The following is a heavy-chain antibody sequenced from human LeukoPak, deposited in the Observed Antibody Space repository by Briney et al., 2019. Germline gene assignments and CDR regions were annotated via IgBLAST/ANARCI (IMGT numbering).Heavy chain of an antibody. V-gene: IGHV4-39*07. CDR1: GGSISSSSYY. CDR2: IYYSGST. CDR3: ARTRLHCSGGSCYGPATRYFDY. Sequence: PSETLSLTCTVSGGSISSSSYYWGWIRQPPGKGLEWIGSIYYSGSTYYNPSLKSRVTISVDTSKNQFSLKLSSVTAADTAVYYCARTRLHCSGGSCYGPATRYFDYWGQGTLVTVSS. D-gene: IGHD2-15*01. J-gene: IGHJ4*02.